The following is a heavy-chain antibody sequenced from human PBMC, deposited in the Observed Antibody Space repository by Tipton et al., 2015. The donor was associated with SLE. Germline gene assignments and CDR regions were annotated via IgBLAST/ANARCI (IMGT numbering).Heavy chain of an antibody. CDR2: ISFDGSKI. J-gene: IGHJ5*01. CDR3: PLVS. D-gene: IGHD3-3*01. V-gene: IGHV3-30-3*01. Sequence: SLRLSCAVSGFILGHYAMHWVRQAPGKGLEWVAAISFDGSKIYHADSVKGRFTISRDISKSTVYLQMNSLRGSASAPTLFPLVSW. CDR1: GFILGHYA.